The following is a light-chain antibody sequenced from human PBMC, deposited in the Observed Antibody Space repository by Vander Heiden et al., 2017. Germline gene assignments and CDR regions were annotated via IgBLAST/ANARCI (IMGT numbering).Light chain of an antibody. CDR2: AAS. CDR3: QQSDTTPRT. Sequence: DIQMTQSPSSLSASVGDRVTITCRASQSITTYLNWYQQKPGKAPKLLIYAASSLQMGVPSRFSGSGSGTDFTLTISSLRPEDFATYYCQQSDTTPRTFGQGTKLEIE. V-gene: IGKV1-39*01. CDR1: QSITTY. J-gene: IGKJ2*01.